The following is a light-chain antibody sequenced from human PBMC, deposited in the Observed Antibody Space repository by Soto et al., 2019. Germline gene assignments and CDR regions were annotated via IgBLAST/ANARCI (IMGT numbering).Light chain of an antibody. CDR3: MQALQTPLT. Sequence: DIVMTQSPVSLPVTPGEPASISCRSSQSLLQSNGYYYLDWYLQKPGQSPQLLIYSTSHRASGVPDRFSGSGSGTDFTLKISRVEAEDVGVYYCMQALQTPLTFGGGTKVEIK. CDR1: QSLLQSNGYYY. J-gene: IGKJ4*01. V-gene: IGKV2-28*01. CDR2: STS.